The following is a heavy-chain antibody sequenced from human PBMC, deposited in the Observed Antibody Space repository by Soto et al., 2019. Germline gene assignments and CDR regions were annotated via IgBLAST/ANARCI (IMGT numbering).Heavy chain of an antibody. CDR2: INPKGGST. Sequence: GASVKVSCKVSGYTLTELSMHWVRQAPGKGLEWMGIINPKGGSTSYAQKFQGRVTMTRDTSTSTVYMELSSLRSEDTAVYYCARVYSSGWDDFDYWGQGTLVTVSS. D-gene: IGHD6-19*01. V-gene: IGHV1-46*01. J-gene: IGHJ4*02. CDR3: ARVYSSGWDDFDY. CDR1: GYTLTELS.